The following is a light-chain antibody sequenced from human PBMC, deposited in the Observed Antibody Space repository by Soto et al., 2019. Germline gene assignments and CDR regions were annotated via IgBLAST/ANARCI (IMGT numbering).Light chain of an antibody. CDR3: QQSYYTPLLT. CDR2: VAS. CDR1: QSISTY. V-gene: IGKV1-39*01. Sequence: DIQMTQSPSSLSASVGDRVTITCRASQSISTYLNWYQQKPGEAPKLLIFVASNLRSGVTSRFSGRGSGTEFTLTISRPQPEDFASSDCQQSYYTPLLTFGGGTKVEVK. J-gene: IGKJ4*01.